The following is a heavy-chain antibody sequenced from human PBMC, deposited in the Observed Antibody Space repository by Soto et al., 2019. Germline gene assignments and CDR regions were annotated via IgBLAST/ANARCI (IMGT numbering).Heavy chain of an antibody. Sequence: QITLKESGPTLVKPTQTLTLTCTFSGFSLSTSGVGVGWIRQPPGKALEWLALIYWDDDKRYSPSLKSRLTITKDTSKNQVGLTIAHMDPVDTATYYCANRNDGLYDYIWGSYRNDAFGIWGQGAIVTVSS. D-gene: IGHD3-16*02. CDR2: IYWDDDK. CDR1: GFSLSTSGVG. V-gene: IGHV2-5*02. J-gene: IGHJ3*02. CDR3: ANRNDGLYDYIWGSYRNDAFGI.